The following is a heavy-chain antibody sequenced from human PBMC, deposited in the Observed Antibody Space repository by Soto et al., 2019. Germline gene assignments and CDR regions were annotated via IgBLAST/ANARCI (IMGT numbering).Heavy chain of an antibody. Sequence: GGSLRLSCAASGFTFGYYWMSWVRQDPGKGLEWLGPIKLDASEKKYVDSVKGRFTLSRDNAKNSLYLQMDSLRVEYTAVYYCAPDSGYGSGASVNHYLAYWGHGTLVPVYS. CDR3: APDSGYGSGASVNHYLAY. D-gene: IGHD3-10*01. CDR2: IKLDASEK. J-gene: IGHJ4*01. CDR1: GFTFGYYW. V-gene: IGHV3-7*03.